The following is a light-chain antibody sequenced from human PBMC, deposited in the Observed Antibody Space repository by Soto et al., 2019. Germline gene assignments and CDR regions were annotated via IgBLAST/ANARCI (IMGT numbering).Light chain of an antibody. CDR3: LQHNTYIGTWT. CDR2: DAS. CDR1: QGIRND. J-gene: IGKJ1*01. V-gene: IGKV1-17*01. Sequence: DIQMTQSPSSLSASVGDRVTITCRASQGIRNDLVWYQQKPGKAPKRLIYDASSLQSGVPSRFSGSGSGTEFTLTISSLQPEDFANYSCLQHNTYIGTWTFGQGTKVDIK.